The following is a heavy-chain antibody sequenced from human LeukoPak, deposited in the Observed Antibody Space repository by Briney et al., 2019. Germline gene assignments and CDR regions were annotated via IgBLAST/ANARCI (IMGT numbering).Heavy chain of an antibody. CDR1: GYSISSGYY. CDR3: ASGSGYDHFDY. J-gene: IGHJ4*02. D-gene: IGHD5-12*01. CDR2: IYHSGST. Sequence: PSETLSLTCTVSGYSISSGYYWGWIRQPPGKGLEWIGSIYHSGSTYYNPSLKSRVTISVDTSKNQFSLKLSSVTAADTAVYYCASGSGYDHFDYWGQGTLVTVSS. V-gene: IGHV4-38-2*02.